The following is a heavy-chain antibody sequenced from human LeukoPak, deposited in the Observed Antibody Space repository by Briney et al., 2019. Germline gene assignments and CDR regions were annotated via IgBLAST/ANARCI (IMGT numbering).Heavy chain of an antibody. CDR2: INPNSGGT. D-gene: IGHD2-2*03. V-gene: IGHV1-2*02. CDR3: ARHFRGYCSSTSCPPDFDY. CDR1: GYTFTGYY. Sequence: ASVKVSCKASGYTFTGYYMHWVRQAPGQGLEWMGWINPNSGGTNYAQKFQGRVTMTRDTSISTAYMELSRLRSDDTAVYYCARHFRGYCSSTSCPPDFDYWGQGTLVTVSS. J-gene: IGHJ4*02.